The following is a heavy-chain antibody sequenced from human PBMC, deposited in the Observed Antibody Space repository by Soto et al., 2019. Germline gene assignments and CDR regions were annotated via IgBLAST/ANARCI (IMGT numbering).Heavy chain of an antibody. V-gene: IGHV4-59*01. D-gene: IGHD5-18*01. J-gene: IGHJ4*02. Sequence: SETLSLTCSVSGVSIRNYYWTWIRQPPGQGLEWIGYIYSTGTTKFNPSLRSRVTISVDTSRNQFSLDLKSVTAADTAVYYCAREVASYGSTYYDSWGQGTRVTVSS. CDR1: GVSIRNYY. CDR2: IYSTGTT. CDR3: AREVASYGSTYYDS.